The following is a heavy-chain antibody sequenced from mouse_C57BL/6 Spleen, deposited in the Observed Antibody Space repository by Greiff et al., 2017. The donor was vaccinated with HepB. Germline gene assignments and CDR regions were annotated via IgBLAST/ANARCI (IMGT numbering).Heavy chain of an antibody. D-gene: IGHD1-1*01. CDR3: ARWANYYGSSWYSFDY. CDR1: GFTFSSYG. J-gene: IGHJ2*01. V-gene: IGHV5-6*01. CDR2: ISSGGSYT. Sequence: EVKLVESGGDLVKPGGSLKLSCAASGFTFSSYGMSWVSQTPDKRLEWVATISSGGSYTYYPDSVKGRCTISRDNATNTLDLQMSSLKSEDTAMYYCARWANYYGSSWYSFDYWGQGTTLTVSS.